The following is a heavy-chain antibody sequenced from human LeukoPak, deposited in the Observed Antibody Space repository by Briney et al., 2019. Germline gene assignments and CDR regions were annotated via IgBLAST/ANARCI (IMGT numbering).Heavy chain of an antibody. V-gene: IGHV5-10-1*01. CDR2: IDPSDSYT. CDR1: GYSFTSYW. D-gene: IGHD3-10*01. J-gene: IGHJ4*02. CDR3: ARHKSSGKWFGELDYFDY. Sequence: GESLRISCKGSGYSFTSYWISWVRQMPGKGLEWMGRIDPSDSYTNYSPSFQGHVTISADKSISTAYLQWSSLKASDTAMYYCARHKSSGKWFGELDYFDYWGQGTLVTVSS.